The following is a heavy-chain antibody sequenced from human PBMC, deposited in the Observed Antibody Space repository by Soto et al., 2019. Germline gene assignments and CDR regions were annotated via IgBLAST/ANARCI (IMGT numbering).Heavy chain of an antibody. V-gene: IGHV4-4*07. J-gene: IGHJ6*02. D-gene: IGHD6-13*01. CDR1: GGCISTYY. CDR3: ARGAAAGVDYGMDL. Sequence: SVTLSLTCTFSGGCISTYYWSWFRQPAGKGLEWIGRVYTSGGTNYNPSLKSRVTMSRDTSKKQFFLSLSSVTAADTAVYYCARGAAAGVDYGMDLWGQGTTV. CDR2: VYTSGGT.